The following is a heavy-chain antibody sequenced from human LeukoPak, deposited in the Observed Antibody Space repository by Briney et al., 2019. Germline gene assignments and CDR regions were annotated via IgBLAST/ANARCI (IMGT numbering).Heavy chain of an antibody. CDR2: ISAYNGNT. Sequence: GASVKVSCKASGYTFTSYGISWVRQAPGQGLEWMGWISAYNGNTKYAQKLQGRVTMTTDTSTSTAYMELRSLRSDDTAVYYCARSLRFLEWPHPHNWFDPWGQGTLVTVSS. D-gene: IGHD3-3*01. V-gene: IGHV1-18*01. CDR3: ARSLRFLEWPHPHNWFDP. J-gene: IGHJ5*02. CDR1: GYTFTSYG.